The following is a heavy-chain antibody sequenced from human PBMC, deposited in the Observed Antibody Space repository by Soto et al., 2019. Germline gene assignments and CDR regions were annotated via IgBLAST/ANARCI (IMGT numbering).Heavy chain of an antibody. CDR3: AKDRDMVRGVIMDY. J-gene: IGHJ4*02. V-gene: IGHV1-18*01. D-gene: IGHD3-10*01. CDR2: ISAYNGNT. Sequence: VASVKVSCKASGYTFTSYAFSWVRQAPGQGLEWMGWISAYNGNTNYAQKLQGRVTMTTDTSTSTAYMELRSLRAEDTAVYYCAKDRDMVRGVIMDYWGQGTLVTVSS. CDR1: GYTFTSYA.